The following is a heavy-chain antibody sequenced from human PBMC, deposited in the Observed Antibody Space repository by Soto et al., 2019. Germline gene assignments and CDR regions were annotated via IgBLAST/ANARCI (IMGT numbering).Heavy chain of an antibody. Sequence: PSETLSLTCTVSGGSISSGDYYWSWIRQHPGKGLEWIGYIYYSGSTYYNPSLKSRVTISVDTSKNQFSLKLSSVTAADTAVYYCARDRLPAAYPKYYYYYYMDVWGKGTTVTVSS. CDR1: GGSISSGDYY. D-gene: IGHD2-2*01. J-gene: IGHJ6*03. CDR2: IYYSGST. CDR3: ARDRLPAAYPKYYYYYYMDV. V-gene: IGHV4-31*03.